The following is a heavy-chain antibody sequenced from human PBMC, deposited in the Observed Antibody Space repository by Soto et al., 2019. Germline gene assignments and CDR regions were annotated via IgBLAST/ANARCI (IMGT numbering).Heavy chain of an antibody. CDR1: GDSISGFY. CDR2: IYYSGKT. D-gene: IGHD1-7*01. Sequence: PSETLSLTCTVSGDSISGFYWSWIRQPPGKGLEWIGYIYYSGKTYYNPSLKSRVTISVDTSKKQFSLKLGSVTAADSAVYHCGREGGETWDYEASWGQGTPVTVSS. V-gene: IGHV4-59*01. CDR3: GREGGETWDYEAS. J-gene: IGHJ5*02.